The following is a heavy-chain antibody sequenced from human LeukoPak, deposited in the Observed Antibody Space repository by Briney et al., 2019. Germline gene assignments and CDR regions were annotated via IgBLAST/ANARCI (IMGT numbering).Heavy chain of an antibody. V-gene: IGHV1-46*01. CDR3: ARELAAGEKNNWFDP. D-gene: IGHD6-13*01. CDR2: INPSSGST. J-gene: IGHJ5*02. CDR1: GYTFTYYY. Sequence: GASVKVSCKASGYTFTYYYMHWVRQAPGQGLEWMGIINPSSGSTSYAQKFQGRVTMTRDTSTSTVYMELSSLRSEDTAVYYCARELAAGEKNNWFDPWGQGTLVTVSS.